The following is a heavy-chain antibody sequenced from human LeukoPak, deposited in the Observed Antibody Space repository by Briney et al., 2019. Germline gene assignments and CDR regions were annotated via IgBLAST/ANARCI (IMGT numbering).Heavy chain of an antibody. CDR3: AKDLSSWSGDAFDV. CDR1: GFTFSDYY. J-gene: IGHJ3*01. CDR2: ISSGSTI. D-gene: IGHD6-13*01. Sequence: PGGSLRLSCAASGFTFSDYYMNWIRQAPGKGLEWVSYISSGSTISYADSVKGRFTISRDNSKNTLYLQMNSLRAEDTAVYYCAKDLSSWSGDAFDVWGQGTMVTVSS. V-gene: IGHV3-69-1*01.